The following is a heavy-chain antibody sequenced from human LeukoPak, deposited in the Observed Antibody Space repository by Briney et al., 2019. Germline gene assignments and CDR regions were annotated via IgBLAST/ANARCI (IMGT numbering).Heavy chain of an antibody. CDR1: GFTVISNY. D-gene: IGHD2-2*01. V-gene: IGHV3-53*01. CDR3: ARVPDAMLGYFDY. CDR2: IYSGGST. Sequence: GGSLRLSCAASGFTVISNYMSWVPKAPGKGLEWVSGIYSGGSTYYADSVKGRFTISRDNSKNTLYLQMNSLRAEDTALYYCARVPDAMLGYFDYWGQGTLVTVSS. J-gene: IGHJ4*02.